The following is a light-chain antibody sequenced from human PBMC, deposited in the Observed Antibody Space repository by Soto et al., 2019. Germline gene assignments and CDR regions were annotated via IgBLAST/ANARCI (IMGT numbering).Light chain of an antibody. J-gene: IGKJ1*01. Sequence: DIQMTQSPTSLSASEGDRVTITCRASQSISSYLNWYQRKSGKAPKLLIFAASSLQSGVPSRFSGSGSGTDFTLTIRSLQPEDFATYYCQQSYSTRWTFGQGTKVDIK. CDR1: QSISSY. CDR3: QQSYSTRWT. CDR2: AAS. V-gene: IGKV1-39*01.